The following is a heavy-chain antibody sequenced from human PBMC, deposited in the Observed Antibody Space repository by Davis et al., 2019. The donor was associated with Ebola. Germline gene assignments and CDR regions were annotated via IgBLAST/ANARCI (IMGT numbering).Heavy chain of an antibody. CDR1: GYTFTAYY. CDR3: ARRDYYGGDF. CDR2: INPNSGDT. J-gene: IGHJ4*02. V-gene: IGHV1-2*02. D-gene: IGHD4-23*01. Sequence: ASVKVSCKASGYTFTAYYMHWVRQAPGQGLEWMGWINPNSGDTNCAQKFHGRVTMTRDTSISTAYMELTRLTSDDTAVYYCARRDYYGGDFWGQGTLVTVSS.